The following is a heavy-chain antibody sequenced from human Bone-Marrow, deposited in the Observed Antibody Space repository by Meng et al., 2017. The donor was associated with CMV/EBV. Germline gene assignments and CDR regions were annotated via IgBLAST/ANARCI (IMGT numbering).Heavy chain of an antibody. V-gene: IGHV3-9*01. D-gene: IGHD6-13*01. Sequence: GGSLRLSCAASGFTFDDYAMHWVRQAPGKGPEWVSGISWNSGSIGYADSVKGRFTISRDNAKNSLYLQMNSLRAEDTAVYYCARDGPYSSSWEPYDAFDIWGQGTMVTVSS. CDR2: ISWNSGSI. CDR1: GFTFDDYA. J-gene: IGHJ3*02. CDR3: ARDGPYSSSWEPYDAFDI.